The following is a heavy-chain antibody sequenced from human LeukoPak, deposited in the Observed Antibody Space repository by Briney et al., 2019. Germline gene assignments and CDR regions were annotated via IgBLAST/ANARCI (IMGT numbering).Heavy chain of an antibody. V-gene: IGHV3-23*01. J-gene: IGHJ4*02. CDR1: GITFSTYA. Sequence: GGSLRLSCAASGITFSTYAMNWVRQAPGKGLEWVSVISGSAASTSYADSVKGRFTISRDNSRNTLYLQMNNLRAEDTAVYYCAKDFRIGYSAHFDYWGQGALVTVSS. D-gene: IGHD2-21*01. CDR2: ISGSAAST. CDR3: AKDFRIGYSAHFDY.